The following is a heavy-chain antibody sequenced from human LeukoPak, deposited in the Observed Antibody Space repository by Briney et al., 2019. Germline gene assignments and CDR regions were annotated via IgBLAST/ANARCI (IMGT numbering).Heavy chain of an antibody. CDR2: INAGNDNT. Sequence: GASVKVSCKASGYTFTNYAMHWVRQAPGQRLEWMGWINAGNDNTKYSQNFQGRVTITRDTSARTAYMELSSLRSEDTAVYYCARPETKLELPYYYYYYGMDVWGQGTTVTVSS. CDR1: GYTFTNYA. D-gene: IGHD1-7*01. V-gene: IGHV1-3*01. J-gene: IGHJ6*02. CDR3: ARPETKLELPYYYYYYGMDV.